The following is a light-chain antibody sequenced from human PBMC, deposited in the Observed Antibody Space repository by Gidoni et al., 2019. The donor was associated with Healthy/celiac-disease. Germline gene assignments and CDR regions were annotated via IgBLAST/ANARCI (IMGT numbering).Light chain of an antibody. CDR2: DAS. J-gene: IGKJ2*01. V-gene: IGKV3-11*01. Sequence: EIVLTQSPATLSLSPGETATLSCRASQSVSSYLAWYQQKPGQAPRLLIYDASNRATGIPARFSGSGSGTDFTLTISSLEPEDFAVYYCKQRSPYTFGQGTKLEIK. CDR1: QSVSSY. CDR3: KQRSPYT.